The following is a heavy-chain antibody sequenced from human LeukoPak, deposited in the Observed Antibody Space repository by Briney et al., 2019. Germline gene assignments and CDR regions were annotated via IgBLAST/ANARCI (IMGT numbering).Heavy chain of an antibody. V-gene: IGHV4-39*02. CDR3: AREGAGYSSEWARFDP. CDR2: IYYSGST. D-gene: IGHD6-19*01. CDR1: GGSISSSSYY. Sequence: SETLSLTCTVSGGSISSSSYYWGWIRQPPGKGLEWIGSIYYSGSTYYNPSLKSRVTISVDTSKNQFSLKLSFVTAADTAVYYCAREGAGYSSEWARFDPWGQGTLVTVSS. J-gene: IGHJ5*02.